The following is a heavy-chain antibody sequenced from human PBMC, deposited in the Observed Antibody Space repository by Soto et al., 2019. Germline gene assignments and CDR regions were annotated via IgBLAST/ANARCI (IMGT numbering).Heavy chain of an antibody. D-gene: IGHD5-18*01. CDR3: ARDQVTRFDY. CDR1: GFTFSSYA. CDR2: ISYDGSNK. Sequence: QVQLVESGGGVVQPGRSLRLSSAASGFTFSSYAMHWVRQAPGKGLEWVAVISYDGSNKYYADSVKGRFTISRDISENTLSLQMNSLRAEDTAVYYCARDQVTRFDYWGQGTLVTVSS. J-gene: IGHJ4*02. V-gene: IGHV3-30-3*01.